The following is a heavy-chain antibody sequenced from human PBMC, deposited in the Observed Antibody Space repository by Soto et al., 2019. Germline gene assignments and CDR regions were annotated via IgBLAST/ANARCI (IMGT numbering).Heavy chain of an antibody. CDR1: GYSFTSYW. D-gene: IGHD3-10*01. Sequence: LGESLKISCKGSGYSFTSYWIGWVRQMPGKGLEWMGIIYPGDSDTRYSPSFQGQVTISADKSISTAYLQWSSLKASDTAMYYCARSLYRGLDYYYYGMDVWGQGTTVTVSS. CDR3: ARSLYRGLDYYYYGMDV. CDR2: IYPGDSDT. V-gene: IGHV5-51*01. J-gene: IGHJ6*02.